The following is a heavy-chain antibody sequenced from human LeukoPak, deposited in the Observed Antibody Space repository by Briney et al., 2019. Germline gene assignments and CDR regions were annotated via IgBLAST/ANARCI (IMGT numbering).Heavy chain of an antibody. CDR2: MYYSGHT. Sequence: KPSETLSLTCTVSGGSISSSSYYWGWIRQPPGKGLEWIGSMYYSGHTYYNPSLKSRVTLSLDTSKNQLSLKLSSVTAADTSVYYCARHGGVGSGSLFDYWGQGTLVTVSS. V-gene: IGHV4-39*01. J-gene: IGHJ4*02. CDR3: ARHGGVGSGSLFDY. CDR1: GGSISSSSYY. D-gene: IGHD6-19*01.